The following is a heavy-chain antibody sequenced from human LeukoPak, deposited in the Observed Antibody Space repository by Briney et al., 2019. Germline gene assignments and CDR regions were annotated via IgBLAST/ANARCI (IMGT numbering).Heavy chain of an antibody. CDR2: IYHSGST. CDR1: GGSISSSNW. Sequence: PSETLSLTCAVSGGSISSSNWWSWVRQPPGKGLEWIGEIYHSGSTNYNPSLKSRVTISVDTSKNQFSLKLRSVTAADTAVYYCARTTEGGYTYDYFYYYYMDVWGKGATVTISS. V-gene: IGHV4-4*02. D-gene: IGHD5-18*01. CDR3: ARTTEGGYTYDYFYYYYMDV. J-gene: IGHJ6*03.